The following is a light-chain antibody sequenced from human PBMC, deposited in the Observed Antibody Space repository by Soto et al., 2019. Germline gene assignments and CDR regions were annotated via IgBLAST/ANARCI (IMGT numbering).Light chain of an antibody. CDR1: SSDVGDYNY. CDR2: EVR. J-gene: IGLJ1*01. CDR3: SSYTSSSSPYV. V-gene: IGLV2-14*01. Sequence: QSVLTQPASVSGSPGQSITISCTGTSSDVGDYNYVSWYQHHPGKAPKLIIYEVRNRPSGVPNRFSGAKSGNTASLTISGLQAEDEADYYCSSYTSSSSPYVFGTGTKVTVL.